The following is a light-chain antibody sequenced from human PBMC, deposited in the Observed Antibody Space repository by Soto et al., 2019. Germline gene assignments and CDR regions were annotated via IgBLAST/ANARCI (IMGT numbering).Light chain of an antibody. J-gene: IGKJ4*01. Sequence: DIVMTQSPSTLSVSPGERATLSCRASQSVSRNLAWYQQKPGQAPRLLIYGASTRATGIPARFSGSGSGTESALTLSSLQSAEFAIYYCQQYNNLPPSRTFGGGTKVEIK. CDR2: GAS. CDR1: QSVSRN. V-gene: IGKV3D-15*01. CDR3: QQYNNLPPSRT.